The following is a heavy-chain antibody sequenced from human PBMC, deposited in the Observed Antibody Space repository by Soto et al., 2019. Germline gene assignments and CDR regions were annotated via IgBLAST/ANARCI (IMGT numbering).Heavy chain of an antibody. J-gene: IGHJ4*02. Sequence: LRLSCAASGFTFNTYNMNWIRQAPGKGLEWVSYILSSSGTIYYADSVKGRFTISRDNAKNSVYLQMNSLRDEDTAVYYCVRDSLFGHWGQGTLVTVSS. CDR3: VRDSLFGH. V-gene: IGHV3-48*02. CDR1: GFTFNTYN. D-gene: IGHD3-10*01. CDR2: ILSSSGTI.